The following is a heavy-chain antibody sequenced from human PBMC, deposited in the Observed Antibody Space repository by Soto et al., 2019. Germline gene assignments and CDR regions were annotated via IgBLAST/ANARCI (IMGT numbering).Heavy chain of an antibody. CDR1: GFTFSSYG. CDR3: AREADILNWFDP. Sequence: PGGSLRLSCAASGFTFSSYGMHWVRQAPGKGLEWVAVISYDGSNKYYADSVKGRFTVSRDKSKNTLYLQVNSLRAEDTAVYYCAREADILNWFDPWGQGTLVTVSS. D-gene: IGHD3-9*01. CDR2: ISYDGSNK. V-gene: IGHV3-30*03. J-gene: IGHJ5*02.